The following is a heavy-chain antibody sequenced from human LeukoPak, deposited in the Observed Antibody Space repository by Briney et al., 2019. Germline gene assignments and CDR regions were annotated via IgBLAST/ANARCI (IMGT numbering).Heavy chain of an antibody. CDR1: GFTFSSYS. D-gene: IGHD2-15*01. V-gene: IGHV3-74*01. J-gene: IGHJ5*02. Sequence: GGSLRLSCAASGFTFSSYSMNWVRHAPGKGPVWVSRINDDGSDTTYADSVKGRFTISRDDAKNMLFLQMNSLRAEDTAVYYCVRGGPSTWSWGQGTLVTVSS. CDR2: INDDGSDT. CDR3: VRGGPSTWS.